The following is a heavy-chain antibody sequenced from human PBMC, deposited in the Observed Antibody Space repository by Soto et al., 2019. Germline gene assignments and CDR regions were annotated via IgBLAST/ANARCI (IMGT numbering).Heavy chain of an antibody. CDR2: IYYSGST. CDR3: ARAATVTTFDDY. Sequence: SETLSLTCTVSGGSISSGGYYWSWIRQHPGKGLEWIGYIYYSGSTYYNPSLKSRVTVSVDTSKNQFSLKLSSVTAADTAVYYCARAATVTTFDDYWGQGTLVTVSS. D-gene: IGHD4-17*01. V-gene: IGHV4-31*03. CDR1: GGSISSGGYY. J-gene: IGHJ4*02.